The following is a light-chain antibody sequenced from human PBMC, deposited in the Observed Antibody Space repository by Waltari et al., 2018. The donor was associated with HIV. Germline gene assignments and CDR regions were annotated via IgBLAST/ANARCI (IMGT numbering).Light chain of an antibody. Sequence: EIVLTQSPATLSLSPGERATLSCRASQSVRSYLAWYQQKPGQAPRLLIFDASNRATGIPARFSGSQSGTDFTLTISSLEPEDSAVYYCQQRSNWPPYTFGQGTKLEIK. CDR3: QQRSNWPPYT. J-gene: IGKJ2*01. CDR1: QSVRSY. V-gene: IGKV3-11*01. CDR2: DAS.